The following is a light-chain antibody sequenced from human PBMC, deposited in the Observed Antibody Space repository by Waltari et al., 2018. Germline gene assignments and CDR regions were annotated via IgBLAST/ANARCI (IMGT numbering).Light chain of an antibody. Sequence: QSALTQPASVSGSPGQSITISCTGSSSDVGNFNLVSWFQLRPGKAPKLLIFEATKRPSGISYHFSGSKSGNTASLTISGLQAEDEADYFCCSYAGSSSPRLFGGGTKLSVL. CDR2: EAT. CDR1: SSDVGNFNL. V-gene: IGLV2-23*01. J-gene: IGLJ3*02. CDR3: CSYAGSSSPRL.